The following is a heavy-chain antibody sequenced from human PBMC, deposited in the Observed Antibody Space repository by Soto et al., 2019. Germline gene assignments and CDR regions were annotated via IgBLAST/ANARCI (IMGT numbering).Heavy chain of an antibody. D-gene: IGHD3-22*01. J-gene: IGHJ3*02. CDR2: IDWDDDK. V-gene: IGHV2-70*01. CDR1: GFSLSTSGMC. CDR3: ARTPRPPYYDSSGYYVNAFDI. Sequence: SGPTLVNPTQTLTLTCTFSGFSLSTSGMCVSWIRQPPGKALEWLALIDWDDDKYYSTSLKTRLTISKDTSKNQVVLTMTNMDPVDTATYYCARTPRPPYYDSSGYYVNAFDIWGQGTMVTVSS.